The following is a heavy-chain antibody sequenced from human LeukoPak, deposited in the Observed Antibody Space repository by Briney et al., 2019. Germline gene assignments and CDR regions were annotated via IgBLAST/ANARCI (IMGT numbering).Heavy chain of an antibody. J-gene: IGHJ4*02. D-gene: IGHD4-23*01. CDR3: ARDLRTPSDTNIAIDY. Sequence: PGGSLRHSCAASGFTFNRYWMHWVRQGPGKGLVWVSRINSDGSSTNYADSVKGRFTISRDNAKNTLYLQMNSLRAEDTAVYYCARDLRTPSDTNIAIDYWGQGTLVTVSS. CDR1: GFTFNRYW. V-gene: IGHV3-74*01. CDR2: INSDGSST.